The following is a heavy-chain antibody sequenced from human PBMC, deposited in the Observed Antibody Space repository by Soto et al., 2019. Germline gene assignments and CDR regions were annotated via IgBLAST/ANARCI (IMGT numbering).Heavy chain of an antibody. J-gene: IGHJ4*02. D-gene: IGHD2-8*01. CDR3: AIYNSYAIDY. CDR1: GTSISSYY. CDR2: IHYSGST. Sequence: SETLSLTCTVSGTSISSYYWSWIRQPPGKGLEWLANIHYSGSTNYNPSLASRVTLSVDTSKNQFSLKMTSVTAADRAMYFCAIYNSYAIDYWGRGTLVTVSS. V-gene: IGHV4-59*01.